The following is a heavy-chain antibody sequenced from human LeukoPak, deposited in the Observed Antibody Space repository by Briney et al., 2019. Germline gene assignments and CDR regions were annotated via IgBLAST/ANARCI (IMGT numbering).Heavy chain of an antibody. V-gene: IGHV1-18*01. CDR2: ISAYNGNT. CDR3: ARETTVVTSDY. D-gene: IGHD4-23*01. CDR1: GYTFTSYG. J-gene: IGHJ4*02. Sequence: ASVKVSCKASGYTFTSYGISWVRQAPGQGLEWMGWISAYNGNTNYAQKLQGRVTMTTDTSTSTAYMELRSPRSDDTAVYYSARETTVVTSDYWGQGTLVTVSS.